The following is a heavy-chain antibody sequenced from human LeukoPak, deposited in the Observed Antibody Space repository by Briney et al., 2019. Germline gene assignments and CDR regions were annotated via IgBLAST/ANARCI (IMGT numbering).Heavy chain of an antibody. V-gene: IGHV3-23*01. J-gene: IGHJ4*02. CDR3: AKDSPYSSSWYSHRSTGQFDH. CDR1: GYTFSSYA. D-gene: IGHD6-13*01. CDR2: ISGSGGST. Sequence: PGGSLRLSCAASGYTFSSYAMGWVRQAPGKGLEWVSAISGSGGSTYYADSVKGRFTISRDNSKNTLYLQMNSLRAEDTAVYYCAKDSPYSSSWYSHRSTGQFDHWGQGTLVTVSS.